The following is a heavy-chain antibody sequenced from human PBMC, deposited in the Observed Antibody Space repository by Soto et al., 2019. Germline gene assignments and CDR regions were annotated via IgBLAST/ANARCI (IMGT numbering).Heavy chain of an antibody. CDR3: AHSPRGDWQQLVEYYFDY. J-gene: IGHJ4*02. D-gene: IGHD6-13*01. CDR2: IYWNDDK. CDR1: GFSLSTSGVG. V-gene: IGHV2-5*01. Sequence: SGPTLVNPTQTLTLTCTFSGFSLSTSGVGVGWIRQPPGKALEWLALIYWNDDKRYSPSLKSRLTITKDTSKNQVVLTMTNMDPVDTATYYCAHSPRGDWQQLVEYYFDYWGQGTLVTVSS.